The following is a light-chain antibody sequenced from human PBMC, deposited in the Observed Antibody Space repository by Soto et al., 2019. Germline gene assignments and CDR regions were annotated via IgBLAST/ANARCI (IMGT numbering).Light chain of an antibody. Sequence: DIHNNQSPATLSASVGDRVTIACRASQTINRWLAWYQQKPGKAPQVLIYDASTLESGVPSRFSGSGSGTDFTLTINNLQPDDLATYYCQQYSSLWTFGPGTKVDIK. J-gene: IGKJ1*01. CDR2: DAS. CDR3: QQYSSLWT. CDR1: QTINRW. V-gene: IGKV1-5*01.